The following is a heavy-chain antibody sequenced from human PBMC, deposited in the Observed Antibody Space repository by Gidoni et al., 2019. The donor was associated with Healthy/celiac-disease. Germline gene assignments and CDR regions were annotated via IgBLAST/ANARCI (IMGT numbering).Heavy chain of an antibody. J-gene: IGHJ4*02. V-gene: IGHV3-15*01. CDR3: TSRPTEEYYFDY. D-gene: IGHD4-4*01. CDR1: GFTFSNAW. CDR2: IKSKTDGGTT. Sequence: EVQLVESGGGVVKPGGSLRLSCAASGFTFSNAWMSWVRQAPGKGLEWVGRIKSKTDGGTTDYAAPVKGRFTISRDDSKNTLYLQMNSLKTEDTAVYYCTSRPTEEYYFDYWGQGTLVTVSS.